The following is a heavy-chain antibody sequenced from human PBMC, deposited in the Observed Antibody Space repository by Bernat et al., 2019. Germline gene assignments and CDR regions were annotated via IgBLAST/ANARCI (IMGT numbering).Heavy chain of an antibody. D-gene: IGHD1-26*01. CDR3: ARESWVGGTYYAFDY. CDR2: TYYRSKWYN. V-gene: IGHV6-1*01. Sequence: QVQLQQSGPGLVKPSQTLSLTCVIPGDSVSRNSAPWNWIRQSPSRVLEWLGRTYYRSKWYNDYVISVKSPITINPDTSKTQFSLHLNSLAPEDTAVYYCARESWVGGTYYAFDYWAQGTLVTVSS. CDR1: GDSVSRNSAP. J-gene: IGHJ4*02.